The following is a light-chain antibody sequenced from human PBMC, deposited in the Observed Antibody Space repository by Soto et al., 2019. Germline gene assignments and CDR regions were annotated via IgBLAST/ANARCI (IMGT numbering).Light chain of an antibody. CDR1: SSDVGGYDF. CDR2: DVS. V-gene: IGLV2-11*01. CDR3: SSYTSRSTLV. J-gene: IGLJ1*01. Sequence: QSALTQPRSVSGSPGQSVTISCTGTSSDVGGYDFVSWYQQHPGKAPKLMISDVSKRPSGVPDRFSGSKSGNTASLTISGLQAEDEADYYCSSYTSRSTLVFGTGTKVTV.